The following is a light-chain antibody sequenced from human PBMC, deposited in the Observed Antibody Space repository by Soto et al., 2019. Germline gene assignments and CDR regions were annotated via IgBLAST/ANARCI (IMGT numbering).Light chain of an antibody. V-gene: IGLV7-46*01. Sequence: QAVVTQEPSLTVSPGGTVTLTCGSSTGTVTSGHYPYWFQLKPGQAPRTLLYDINNKHSWTPARFSGSLLGGKAALTLSGXXXXXXXDYYCLLSYSGPSIFGGGTQLTV. J-gene: IGLJ7*01. CDR1: TGTVTSGHY. CDR3: LLSYSGPSI. CDR2: DIN.